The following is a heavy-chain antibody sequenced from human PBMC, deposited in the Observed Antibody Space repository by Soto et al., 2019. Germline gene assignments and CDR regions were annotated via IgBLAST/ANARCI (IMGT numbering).Heavy chain of an antibody. V-gene: IGHV4-39*01. D-gene: IGHD2-21*01. Sequence: SETLSLTCTVSGGSISSSSYYWGWIRQPPGKGLEWIGSIYYSGSTYYNPSLKSRVTISVDTSKNQFSLKLSSVTAADTAVYYCARYSIRKNWIDPWGQGTLVTVSS. CDR1: GGSISSSSYY. CDR2: IYYSGST. CDR3: ARYSIRKNWIDP. J-gene: IGHJ5*02.